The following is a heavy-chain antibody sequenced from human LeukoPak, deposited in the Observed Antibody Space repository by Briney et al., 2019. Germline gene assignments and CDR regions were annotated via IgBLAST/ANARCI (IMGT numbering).Heavy chain of an antibody. D-gene: IGHD6-13*01. CDR3: ARGVISSPYYFDY. CDR1: GGSFSGYY. V-gene: IGHV4-34*01. J-gene: IGHJ4*02. CDR2: INHSGST. Sequence: SETLSLTCAVYGGSFSGYYWSWIRQPPGKGLEWIGEINHSGSTNYNPSLKSRVTISVDTSKNQFSLKLSSVTAADTAVYYCARGVISSPYYFDYWGQGTLVTVSP.